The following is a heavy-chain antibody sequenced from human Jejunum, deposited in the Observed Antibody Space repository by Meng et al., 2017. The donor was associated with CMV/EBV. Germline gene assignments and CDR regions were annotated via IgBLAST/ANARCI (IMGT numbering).Heavy chain of an antibody. V-gene: IGHV3-9*01. J-gene: IGHJ6*02. CDR3: AKVDSSSYYYYYGMDV. Sequence: TFGDYAMHWVRQAPGKGLEWVSGISSNSGSIGYADSAKGRFTISRDNAKNSLYLQMNNLRAEDTALYYCAKVDSSSYYYYYGMDVWGQGTTVTVSS. D-gene: IGHD6-6*01. CDR1: TFGDYA. CDR2: ISSNSGSI.